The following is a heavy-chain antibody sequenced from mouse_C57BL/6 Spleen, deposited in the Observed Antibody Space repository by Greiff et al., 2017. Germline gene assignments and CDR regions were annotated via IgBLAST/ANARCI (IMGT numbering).Heavy chain of an antibody. CDR1: GYTFTSYW. D-gene: IGHD2-10*02. J-gene: IGHJ2*01. V-gene: IGHV1-7*01. CDR2: INPSSGYT. Sequence: VQLQESGAELVKPGASVKLSCKASGYTFTSYWMHWVKQRPGQGLEWIGYINPSSGYTNYNQKFKGKATLTVDKSSSTAYMQLSSLTYEDSAVYYCAREQYFDYWGQGTTLTVSS. CDR3: AREQYFDY.